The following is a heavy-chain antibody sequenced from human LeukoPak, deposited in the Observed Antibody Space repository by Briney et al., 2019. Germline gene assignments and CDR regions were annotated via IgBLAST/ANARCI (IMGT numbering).Heavy chain of an antibody. D-gene: IGHD6-19*01. J-gene: IGHJ4*02. Sequence: KPSETLSLTCTVSGGSISSYYWSWIRQPPGKGLEWIGYIYYSGSTNYNPSLKSRVTISVDTSKNQFSLKLSSVTAADTAVYYCARDQRSGWSEGFDYWGQGTLVTVSS. CDR2: IYYSGST. V-gene: IGHV4-59*01. CDR3: ARDQRSGWSEGFDY. CDR1: GGSISSYY.